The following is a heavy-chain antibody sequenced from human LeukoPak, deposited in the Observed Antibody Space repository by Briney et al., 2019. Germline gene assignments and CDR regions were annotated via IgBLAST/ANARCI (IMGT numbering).Heavy chain of an antibody. D-gene: IGHD6-19*01. V-gene: IGHV4-31*03. J-gene: IGHJ4*02. CDR1: GGSISSGGYY. Sequence: SQTLSLTCTVSGGSISSGGYYWSWIRQHPGKGLEWTGYIYYSGSTYYNPSLKTRVTISVDTSKNQFSLKLSSVTAADTAVYYCARARGSGWYEDYWGQGTLVTVSS. CDR2: IYYSGST. CDR3: ARARGSGWYEDY.